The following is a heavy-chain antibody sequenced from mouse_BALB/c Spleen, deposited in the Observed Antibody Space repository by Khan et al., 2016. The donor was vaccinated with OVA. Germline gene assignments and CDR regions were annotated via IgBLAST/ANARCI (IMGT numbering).Heavy chain of an antibody. D-gene: IGHD1-1*01. CDR1: GYTFTTAG. J-gene: IGHJ2*01. Sequence: QIQLVQSGPELKKPGETVRISCKASGYTFTTAGMQWVQQMPGKGLQWIGWINTHSGVPKYADAFKGRFAFTLETSANTAYLQIRTLTNEDTATYYCARYGDFFEYWGQGTTLTVSS. CDR2: INTHSGVP. CDR3: ARYGDFFEY. V-gene: IGHV9-4*02.